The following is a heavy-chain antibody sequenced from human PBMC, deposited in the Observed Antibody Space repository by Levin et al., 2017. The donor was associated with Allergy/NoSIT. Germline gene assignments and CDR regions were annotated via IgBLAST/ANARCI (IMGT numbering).Heavy chain of an antibody. Sequence: GESLKISCKASGYTFISFDINWVRQASGQGLEWMGWMNPNSGNTDYAHKFKGRVTMTRNTSTSTAYMELSSLTSEDTAVYYCARTRGYRSRWEIGHWGLGTLVPV. CDR1: GYTFISFD. CDR3: ARTRGYRSRWEIGH. D-gene: IGHD5-12*01. V-gene: IGHV1-8*01. CDR2: MNPNSGNT. J-gene: IGHJ4*02.